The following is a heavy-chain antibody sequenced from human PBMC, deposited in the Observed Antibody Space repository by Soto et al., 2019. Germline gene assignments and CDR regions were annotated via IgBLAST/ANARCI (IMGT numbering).Heavy chain of an antibody. CDR1: GGSISSGDYY. V-gene: IGHV4-30-4*01. Sequence: QVQLQESGPGLVKPSQTLSLTCTVSGGSISSGDYYWSWIRQPPGKGLEWIGYIYYSGSTCYNPSLKSRLTISADTSKNQFSLKLSSVTAADTAVYYCARVRFEYGMDVWGQGTTVTVSS. CDR3: ARVRFEYGMDV. J-gene: IGHJ6*02. D-gene: IGHD3-10*01. CDR2: IYYSGST.